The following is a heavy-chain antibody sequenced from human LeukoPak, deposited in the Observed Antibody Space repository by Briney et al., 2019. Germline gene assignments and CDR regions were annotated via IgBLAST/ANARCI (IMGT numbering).Heavy chain of an antibody. CDR3: ATGMPYCGGDCYSSSFDY. D-gene: IGHD2-21*02. J-gene: IGHJ4*02. Sequence: ASVKVSCKVSGYTLTELSMHWVRQAPGKGLEWMGGFDPEDGETIYAQKFQGRVTMTEDTSTDTAYMELSSLRSEDTAVYYCATGMPYCGGDCYSSSFDYWGQGTLVTVSS. V-gene: IGHV1-24*01. CDR1: GYTLTELS. CDR2: FDPEDGET.